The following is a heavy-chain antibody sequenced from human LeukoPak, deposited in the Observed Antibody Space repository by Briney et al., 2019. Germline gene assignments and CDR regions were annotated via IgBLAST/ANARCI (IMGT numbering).Heavy chain of an antibody. Sequence: GGSLRFSGAASGFTFSSYCMSWVRQAPGKGLKGVANIKQDRSKKYSVDSVKGRFTISRDNDKNSLYLQMNSLRAEDTAVYYCARDRRYYDSSGYYKGFDYWGQGTLVTVSS. D-gene: IGHD3-22*01. V-gene: IGHV3-7*01. CDR3: ARDRRYYDSSGYYKGFDY. CDR1: GFTFSSYC. CDR2: IKQDRSKK. J-gene: IGHJ4*02.